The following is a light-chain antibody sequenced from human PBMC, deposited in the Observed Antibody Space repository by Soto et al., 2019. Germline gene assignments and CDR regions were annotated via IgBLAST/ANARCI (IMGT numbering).Light chain of an antibody. CDR2: AAS. J-gene: IGKJ2*01. V-gene: IGKV1-39*01. CDR1: QSISSY. Sequence: FQMTQSPSSLSASVGDRVTITCRASQSISSYLNWYQQKPGKAPKLLIYAASSLQSGVPSRFSGSGSGTDFTLTISSLQPEDFATYYCQQSYSTPYTFGQGTKVDSK. CDR3: QQSYSTPYT.